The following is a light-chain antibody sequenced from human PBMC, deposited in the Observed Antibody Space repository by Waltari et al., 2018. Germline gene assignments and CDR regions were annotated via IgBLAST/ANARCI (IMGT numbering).Light chain of an antibody. CDR1: SSDVGGYNY. V-gene: IGLV2-14*01. J-gene: IGLJ2*01. Sequence: QSALTQPASVSGSPGQSITISCTGTSSDVGGYNYASWYQQHPGKAPKLMIYEVNNRPSGVSNRCAGSKSGNTASLTISGLQAEDEADYYCSSYTSSSTLGFGGGTKLTVL. CDR3: SSYTSSSTLG. CDR2: EVN.